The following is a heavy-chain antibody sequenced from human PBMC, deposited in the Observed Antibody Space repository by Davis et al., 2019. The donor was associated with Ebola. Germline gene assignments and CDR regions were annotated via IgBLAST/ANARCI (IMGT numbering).Heavy chain of an antibody. J-gene: IGHJ5*02. D-gene: IGHD3-10*01. CDR2: IYYSGST. CDR3: AGKVLLGFRDPGGWFDP. CDR1: GGSISSYY. V-gene: IGHV4-59*12. Sequence: PSETLSLTCTVSGGSISSYYWSWIRQPQGKGLEWAGHIYYSGSTNYNPPLKSRVTIPVATSKNQFSLKLSSVTAADTAMYYCAGKVLLGFRDPGGWFDPWGQGTLVTVSS.